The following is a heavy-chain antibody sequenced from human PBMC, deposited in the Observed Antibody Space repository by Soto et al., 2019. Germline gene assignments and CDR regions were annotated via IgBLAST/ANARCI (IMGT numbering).Heavy chain of an antibody. Sequence: LSLTCAVSGGSFNANYWTWIRQSPGKGLEWIGEIYYTGNTNYSPSLKGRVAISIDTSKNQFTLRLTSVTAADTAVYYCASARWDYWGQGTPVTVSS. V-gene: IGHV4-34*01. CDR3: ASARWDY. CDR2: IYYTGNT. J-gene: IGHJ4*02. CDR1: GGSFNANY.